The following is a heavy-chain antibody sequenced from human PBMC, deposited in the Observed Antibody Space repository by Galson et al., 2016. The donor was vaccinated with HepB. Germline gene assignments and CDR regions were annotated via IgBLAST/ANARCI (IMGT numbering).Heavy chain of an antibody. CDR3: ARSIAVARRVDYSGMDV. Sequence: PALVKPTQTLTLTCSFSGFSLRTTGMSVSWIRQPPGKALEWLALIDWDDDKSYSTSLKTRLAISKDTSKNRVVLTMTNMDPVDTATYFCARSIAVARRVDYSGMDVWGPGITVTVSS. V-gene: IGHV2-70*01. J-gene: IGHJ6*02. CDR2: IDWDDDK. D-gene: IGHD6-19*01. CDR1: GFSLRTTGMS.